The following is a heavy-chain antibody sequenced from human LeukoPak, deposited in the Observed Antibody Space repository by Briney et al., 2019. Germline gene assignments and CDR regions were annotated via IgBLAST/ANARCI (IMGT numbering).Heavy chain of an antibody. CDR3: ANSNHYYDSSGYYLRPPSFDY. CDR1: GLAFSYYW. Sequence: GGSLRLSCAASGLAFSYYWMSWVRQAPGKGLGWVANIKQDGSEKHYVDSVKGRFTVSRDNAKNSLYLQMNSLRAEDTAVYYCANSNHYYDSSGYYLRPPSFDYWGQGTLVTVSS. J-gene: IGHJ4*02. D-gene: IGHD3-22*01. CDR2: IKQDGSEK. V-gene: IGHV3-7*03.